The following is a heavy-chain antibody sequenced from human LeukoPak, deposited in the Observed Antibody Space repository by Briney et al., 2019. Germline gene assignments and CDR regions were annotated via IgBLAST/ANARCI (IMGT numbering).Heavy chain of an antibody. Sequence: ASVKVSCKASGYTFTSYGITWVRQAPGQGLEWMGWVSVYNGYTNLAQKFQGRVTMTRDTSISTAYMELSRLRSDDTAVYYCARGSRVPGPGVVGYWGQGTLVTVSS. CDR1: GYTFTSYG. V-gene: IGHV1-18*01. CDR2: VSVYNGYT. J-gene: IGHJ4*02. D-gene: IGHD2-15*01. CDR3: ARGSRVPGPGVVGY.